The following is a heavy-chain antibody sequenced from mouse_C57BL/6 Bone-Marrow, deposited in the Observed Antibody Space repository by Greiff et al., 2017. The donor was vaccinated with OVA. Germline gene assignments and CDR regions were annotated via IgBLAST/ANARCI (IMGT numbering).Heavy chain of an antibody. D-gene: IGHD2-3*01. CDR2: IDPENGDT. CDR1: GFNIKDDY. CDR3: TTRWLLRNYAMDY. J-gene: IGHJ4*01. Sequence: VQLKESGAELVRPGASVKLSCTASGFNIKDDYMHWVKQRPEQGLEWIGWIDPENGDTEYASKFQGKATITADTSSNTAYLQLSSLTSDDTAVYYCTTRWLLRNYAMDYWGQGTSVTVSS. V-gene: IGHV14-4*01.